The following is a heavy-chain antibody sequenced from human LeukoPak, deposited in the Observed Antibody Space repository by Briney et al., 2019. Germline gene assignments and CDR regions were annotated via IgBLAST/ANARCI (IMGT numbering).Heavy chain of an antibody. V-gene: IGHV3-20*04. D-gene: IGHD3-22*01. Sequence: GGSLRLSCAASGFTFDDYGMSWVRQAPGKGLEWVSGINWNGGSTGYADSVKGRFTISRDNAKNSLYLQMNSLRAEDTALYYCAREAYYYDSSGYYHFDYWGQGTLVTVSS. J-gene: IGHJ4*02. CDR2: INWNGGST. CDR3: AREAYYYDSSGYYHFDY. CDR1: GFTFDDYG.